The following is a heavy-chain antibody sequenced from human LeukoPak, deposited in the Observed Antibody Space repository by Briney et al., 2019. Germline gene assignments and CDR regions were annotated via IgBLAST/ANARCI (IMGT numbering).Heavy chain of an antibody. CDR3: AKDSSYGILKAPDY. D-gene: IGHD5-18*01. Sequence: ASVKVSCKASGYTFTSYGISWVRQAPGQGLEWMGWISAYNGNTNYAQKLQGRVTMTTDTSTSTAYMELRSLRSDDTAVYYCAKDSSYGILKAPDYWGQGTLVTVSS. CDR2: ISAYNGNT. CDR1: GYTFTSYG. J-gene: IGHJ4*02. V-gene: IGHV1-18*04.